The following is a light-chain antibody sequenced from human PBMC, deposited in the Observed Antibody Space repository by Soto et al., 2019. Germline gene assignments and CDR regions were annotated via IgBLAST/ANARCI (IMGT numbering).Light chain of an antibody. CDR1: SSDVANYNY. CDR2: DVT. J-gene: IGLJ7*01. Sequence: QSVLTQPRSVSGSPGQSVTISCTGTSSDVANYNYVSWYQQHPGKAPKLMIYDVTRRPSGVPDRFSGSKSGNTASLTISGLQAEDEADYYCCSYAGSYTYVFGIGTQLNVL. V-gene: IGLV2-11*01. CDR3: CSYAGSYTYV.